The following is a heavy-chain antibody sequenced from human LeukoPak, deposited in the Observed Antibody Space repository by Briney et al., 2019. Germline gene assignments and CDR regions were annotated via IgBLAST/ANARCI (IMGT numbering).Heavy chain of an antibody. CDR3: ARQAVIIPTAKEGPWFDP. CDR1: GGSISNYY. V-gene: IGHV4-59*08. Sequence: SETLSLTCTDSGGSISNYYWSWIRQSPGKGLEWIANIHYAGSTNYNPSLKSRVTISVDLSKNHFSLKLSSVTAADTAVYYCARQAVIIPTAKEGPWFDPWGQGTLVAVSS. CDR2: IHYAGST. D-gene: IGHD2-21*02. J-gene: IGHJ5*02.